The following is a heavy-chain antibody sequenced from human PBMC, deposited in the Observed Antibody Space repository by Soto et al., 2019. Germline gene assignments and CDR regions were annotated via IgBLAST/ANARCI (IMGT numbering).Heavy chain of an antibody. Sequence: XSVKVSCKASGFTFSNYGLNWVRQAPGQGLEWMGWVSANNGHTNYAQNLQGRVSMTTDTSTSTAYMELRGLTFDDTAVYYCARDIESVTAKHFFYYYAMDVWGQGNTVTVSS. CDR3: ARDIESVTAKHFFYYYAMDV. D-gene: IGHD2-8*01. V-gene: IGHV1-18*01. CDR2: VSANNGHT. CDR1: GFTFSNYG. J-gene: IGHJ6*02.